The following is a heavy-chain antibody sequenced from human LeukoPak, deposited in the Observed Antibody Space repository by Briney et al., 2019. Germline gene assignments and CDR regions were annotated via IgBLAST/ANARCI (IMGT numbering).Heavy chain of an antibody. Sequence: SETLSLTCTVSGGSISSYYWSWIRQPAGKGLEWIGRIYTSGSTNYNPSLKSRVTMSVDTSKNQFSLKLSSVTAADTAVYYCARDPITIFSPHIDAFDIWGQGTMVTVSS. CDR1: GGSISSYY. J-gene: IGHJ3*02. CDR2: IYTSGST. CDR3: ARDPITIFSPHIDAFDI. V-gene: IGHV4-4*07. D-gene: IGHD3-3*01.